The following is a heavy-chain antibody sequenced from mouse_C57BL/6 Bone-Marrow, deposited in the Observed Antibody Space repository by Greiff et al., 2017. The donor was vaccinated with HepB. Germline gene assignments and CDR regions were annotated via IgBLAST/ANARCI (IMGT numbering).Heavy chain of an antibody. J-gene: IGHJ3*01. V-gene: IGHV1-18*01. CDR1: GYTFTDYN. CDR3: ARGGYDGYSLFAY. Sequence: VQLKESGPELVKPGASVKIPCKASGYTFTDYNMDWVKQSHGKSLEWIGDINPNNGGTIYNQKFKGKATLTVDKSSSTAYMELRSLTSEDTAVYYCARGGYDGYSLFAYWGQGTLVTVSA. D-gene: IGHD2-3*01. CDR2: INPNNGGT.